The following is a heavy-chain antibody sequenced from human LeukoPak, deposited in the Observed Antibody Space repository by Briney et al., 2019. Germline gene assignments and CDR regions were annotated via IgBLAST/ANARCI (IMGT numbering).Heavy chain of an antibody. Sequence: SEILSLTCTVSGGSISSYYWSWIRQPPGKGLEWIGYIYYSGSTNYNPSLKSRVTISVDTSKNQFSLKLSSVTAADTAVYYCARGGGSSGYFPPLDFDYWGQGTLVTVSS. D-gene: IGHD3-22*01. CDR3: ARGGGSSGYFPPLDFDY. CDR2: IYYSGST. CDR1: GGSISSYY. J-gene: IGHJ4*02. V-gene: IGHV4-59*01.